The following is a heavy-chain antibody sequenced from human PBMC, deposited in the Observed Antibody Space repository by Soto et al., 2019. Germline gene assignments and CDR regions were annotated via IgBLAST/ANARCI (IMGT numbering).Heavy chain of an antibody. J-gene: IGHJ6*02. CDR1: GGSFSGYY. V-gene: IGHV4-34*01. CDR2: INHSGST. Sequence: SETLSLTCAVYGGSFSGYYWSWIRQPPGKGLEWIGEINHSGSTNYNPSLKSRVTISVDTSKNQFSLKLSSVTAADTAVYYCAGTVHYYASSGEYGMDVWGQGTTVTVSS. D-gene: IGHD3-22*01. CDR3: AGTVHYYASSGEYGMDV.